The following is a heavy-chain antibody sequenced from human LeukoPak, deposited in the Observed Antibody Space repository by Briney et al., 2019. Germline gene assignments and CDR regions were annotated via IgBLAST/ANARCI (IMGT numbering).Heavy chain of an antibody. J-gene: IGHJ5*02. CDR1: GYTFTGHY. CDR2: LNPNNGGT. V-gene: IGHV1-2*02. CDR3: ARDWTDLSTILRGVLYNRFDP. Sequence: ASVKVSCKASGYTFTGHYMHWVRQAPGQGLEWMGWLNPNNGGTNYPQKFRGRVTLTRDTSISPAYMELSGLRSDDTAVYYCARDWTDLSTILRGVLYNRFDPWGQGTLVAVSS. D-gene: IGHD3-10*01.